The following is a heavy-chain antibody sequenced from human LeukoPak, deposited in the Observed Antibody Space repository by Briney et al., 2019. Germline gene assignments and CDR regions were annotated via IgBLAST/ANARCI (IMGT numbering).Heavy chain of an antibody. CDR1: GGTFSSYA. D-gene: IGHD5-12*01. CDR3: ATAGYSGYVFGLPVY. CDR2: IITIFGTA. V-gene: IGHV1-69*01. J-gene: IGHJ4*02. Sequence: SVKVSCKASGGTFSSYAISWVRQAPGQGLEWMGGIITIFGTANYAQKFQGRVTITADESTSTAYMELSSLRSEDTAVYYCATAGYSGYVFGLPVYWGQGTLVTVSS.